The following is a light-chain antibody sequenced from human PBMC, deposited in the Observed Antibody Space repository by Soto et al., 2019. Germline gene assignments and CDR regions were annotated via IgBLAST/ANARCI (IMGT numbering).Light chain of an antibody. CDR2: LNN. CDR1: SSNIGTNT. Sequence: QPVLTQPPSASGTPGQRVTISCSGSSSNIGTNTVDWYQQLPGTAPKFVNYLNNQRPSGVPDRFSGSKSGTSASLAISGLQSEDEADYYCAAWDDSLNVYVFGTGTKVTVL. V-gene: IGLV1-44*01. CDR3: AAWDDSLNVYV. J-gene: IGLJ1*01.